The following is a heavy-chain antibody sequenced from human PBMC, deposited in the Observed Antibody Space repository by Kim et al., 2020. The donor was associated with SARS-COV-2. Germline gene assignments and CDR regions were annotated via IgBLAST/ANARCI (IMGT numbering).Heavy chain of an antibody. J-gene: IGHJ4*02. D-gene: IGHD3-10*01. V-gene: IGHV1-8*01. Sequence: ASVKVSCKAAEYIFNNDDINWVRQATGQGLEWMGWIDPRTGNTAYAQKLKGRVTMTRDTSISTVYLELYSLTSDDTGVYYCASGYGRAGRWRYWGQGTPVTVSS. CDR3: ASGYGRAGRWRY. CDR2: IDPRTGNT. CDR1: EYIFNNDD.